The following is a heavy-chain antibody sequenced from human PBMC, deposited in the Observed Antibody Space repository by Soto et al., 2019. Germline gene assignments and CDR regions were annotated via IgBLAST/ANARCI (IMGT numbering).Heavy chain of an antibody. CDR3: ARGIGSSWSGYYGMDV. V-gene: IGHV4-34*01. CDR1: GGSFRGYY. Sequence: SETLSLTCAVHGGSFRGYYWSWIRQPPGKGLEWIGEINHSGSTNYNPSLKSRVTISVDTSKNQFSLKLSSVTAADTAVYYCARGIGSSWSGYYGMDVWGQGTTVT. D-gene: IGHD6-13*01. J-gene: IGHJ6*02. CDR2: INHSGST.